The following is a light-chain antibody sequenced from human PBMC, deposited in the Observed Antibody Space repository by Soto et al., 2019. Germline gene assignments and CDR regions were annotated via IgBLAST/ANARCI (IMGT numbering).Light chain of an antibody. J-gene: IGKJ1*01. CDR3: QQRGNWPPTWT. CDR2: DAS. V-gene: IGKV3-11*01. Sequence: EIVMTQSPATLSVSPGDRATLSCRASQSVSDNLAWYQQKPGQAPRLLIYDASIRATGIPARFSGSWSGTAFTLTINGLEPEDSAVYYCQQRGNWPPTWTFGQGTKVDIK. CDR1: QSVSDN.